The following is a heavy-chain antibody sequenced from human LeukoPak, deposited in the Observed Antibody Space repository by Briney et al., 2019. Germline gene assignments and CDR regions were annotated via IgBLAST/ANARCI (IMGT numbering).Heavy chain of an antibody. J-gene: IGHJ5*02. D-gene: IGHD3-10*01. Sequence: SETLSLTCTVPGGSISSYYCSWIRQPAGKGLEWIGRIYTSGSTNYNPSLKSRVTMSVDTSKNQFSLKLSSVTAADTAVYYCARDRITMVRANWFDPWGQGTLVTVSS. V-gene: IGHV4-4*07. CDR2: IYTSGST. CDR3: ARDRITMVRANWFDP. CDR1: GGSISSYY.